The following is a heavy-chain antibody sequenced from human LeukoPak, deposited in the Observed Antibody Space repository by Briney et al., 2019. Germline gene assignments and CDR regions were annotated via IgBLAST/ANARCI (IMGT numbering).Heavy chain of an antibody. CDR1: GYTFTSYG. J-gene: IGHJ3*02. D-gene: IGHD6-13*01. CDR3: ATGQAAAGPDAFDI. CDR2: ISAYNGNT. Sequence: ASVKVSCKASGYTFTSYGISWVRQAPGQGLEWMGWISAYNGNTNYAQKLQGRVTMTTDTPTSTAYMELRSLRSDDTAVYYCATGQAAAGPDAFDIWGQGTMVTVSS. V-gene: IGHV1-18*01.